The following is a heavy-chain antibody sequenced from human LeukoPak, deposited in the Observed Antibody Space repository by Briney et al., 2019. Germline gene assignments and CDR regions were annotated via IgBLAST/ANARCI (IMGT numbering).Heavy chain of an antibody. V-gene: IGHV3-23*01. CDR1: GFTFSSYA. D-gene: IGHD2-2*01. J-gene: IGHJ4*02. CDR2: ISGSGGST. CDR3: ATEYIPAGPTSDYYFDY. Sequence: GGSLRLSCAASGFTFSSYAMNWVRQAPGKGLEWVSTISGSGGSTYYADSVKGRFTISRDNSKNTLYLQMNSLRAEDTAVYYCATEYIPAGPTSDYYFDYWGQGTLVTVSS.